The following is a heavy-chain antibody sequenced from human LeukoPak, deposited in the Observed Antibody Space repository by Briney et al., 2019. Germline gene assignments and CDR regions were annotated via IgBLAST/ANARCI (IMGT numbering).Heavy chain of an antibody. V-gene: IGHV5-51*01. CDR2: IYPGDSDI. CDR3: ARGVGSGSFIWFDP. D-gene: IGHD1-26*01. CDR1: GYDFTNYW. J-gene: IGHJ5*02. Sequence: GESLKSSCKASGYDFTNYWIGWVRQMPGRGLEWMGIIYPGDSDIAYNPSFQGQVTISADKSTSTAYVHWSSLKASDSSMYYCARGVGSGSFIWFDPWGQGTLVTVAS.